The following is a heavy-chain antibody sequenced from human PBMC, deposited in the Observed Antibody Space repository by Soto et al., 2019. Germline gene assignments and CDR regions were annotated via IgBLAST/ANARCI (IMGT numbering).Heavy chain of an antibody. D-gene: IGHD3-22*01. J-gene: IGHJ4*02. CDR3: AIKVGYYYDSSGYYRY. CDR1: GYTFTSYY. Sequence: AASVKVSCKASGYTFTSYYMHWVRQAPGQGLEWMGIINPSGGSTSYAQKFQGRVTMTRDTSTSTVYMELSSLRSEDTAVYYCAIKVGYYYDSSGYYRYCGQGSLVTVYS. CDR2: INPSGGST. V-gene: IGHV1-46*01.